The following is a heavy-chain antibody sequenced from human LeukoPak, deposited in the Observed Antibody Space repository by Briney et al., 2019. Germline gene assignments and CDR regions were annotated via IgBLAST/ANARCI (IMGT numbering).Heavy chain of an antibody. J-gene: IGHJ4*02. CDR2: ISHRDSTT. Sequence: PGGSLRLSCAASGFTFSDFTMNWVRQAPGKGLEWVSYISHRDSTTSYSESVRGRFTISRDNAKNSLYLQMNSLRAEDTAVYYCARDGPYSGYYFDYWGQGTLVTVSS. CDR3: ARDGPYSGYYFDY. V-gene: IGHV3-48*04. D-gene: IGHD6-19*01. CDR1: GFTFSDFT.